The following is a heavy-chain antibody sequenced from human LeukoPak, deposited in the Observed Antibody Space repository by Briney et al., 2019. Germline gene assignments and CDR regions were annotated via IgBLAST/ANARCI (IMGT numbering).Heavy chain of an antibody. CDR1: GFTFSSYW. J-gene: IGHJ6*03. D-gene: IGHD2-2*01. Sequence: GGSLRLSCAASGFTFSSYWMHWARQTPGKGLMWVSRIKTDGSSTTYADSVKGRFTISRDNAKNTLYLQMNSLRVEDTAVYYCERGFAVVPAGLMDVWGKGTTVTVSS. V-gene: IGHV3-74*03. CDR2: IKTDGSST. CDR3: ERGFAVVPAGLMDV.